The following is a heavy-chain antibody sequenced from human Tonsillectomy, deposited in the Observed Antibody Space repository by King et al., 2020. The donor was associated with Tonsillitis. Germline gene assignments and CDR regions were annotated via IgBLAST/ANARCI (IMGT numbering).Heavy chain of an antibody. D-gene: IGHD1-26*01. CDR3: ARYVSGTFDY. CDR2: MFNSGTI. CDR1: GGSISSSDQY. Sequence: LQLQESGPGVVKPSETLSLTCTLSGGSISSSDQYRAGIRIRQPPGKGLEWIWYMFNSGTIFYNPSLKSRITISGSTSENRFSLKLSPVTAADTAVYFCARYVSGTFDYWGQGALVTVSS. V-gene: IGHV4-39*01. J-gene: IGHJ4*02.